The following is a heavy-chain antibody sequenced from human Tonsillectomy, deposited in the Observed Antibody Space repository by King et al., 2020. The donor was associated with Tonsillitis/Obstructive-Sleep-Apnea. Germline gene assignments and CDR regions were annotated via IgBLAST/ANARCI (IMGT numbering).Heavy chain of an antibody. V-gene: IGHV3-33*01. CDR2: IWYDGSNK. CDR3: ARDQLVVVPADNWFDP. CDR1: GFTFSSYG. Sequence: VQLVESGGGVVQPGRSLRLSCAASGFTFSSYGMHWVRQAPGKGLEGVAVIWYDGSNKYYADSVKGRFTISRDNSKNTLYLQMNSLRAEDTAVYYCARDQLVVVPADNWFDPWGQGTLVTVSS. J-gene: IGHJ5*02. D-gene: IGHD2-2*01.